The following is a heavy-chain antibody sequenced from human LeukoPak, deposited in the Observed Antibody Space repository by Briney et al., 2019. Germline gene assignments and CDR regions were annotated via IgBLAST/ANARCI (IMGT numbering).Heavy chain of an antibody. Sequence: GGSLRLSCAASGFTFSSYAMSWVRQAPGKGLGWVSAISGSGGSTYYADSVKGRFTISRDNSKNTLYLQMNSLRAEDTAVYYCAKAEEYSSGWYNGLDYWGQGTLVTVSS. CDR1: GFTFSSYA. CDR2: ISGSGGST. CDR3: AKAEEYSSGWYNGLDY. J-gene: IGHJ4*02. D-gene: IGHD6-19*01. V-gene: IGHV3-23*01.